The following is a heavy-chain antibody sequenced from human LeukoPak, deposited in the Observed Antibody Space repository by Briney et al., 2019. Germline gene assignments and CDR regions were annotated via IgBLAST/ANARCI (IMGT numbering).Heavy chain of an antibody. CDR2: ISSSGSTI. Sequence: QPGGSLRLSCAASGFTFRSYEMNWVRQAPGKGLEWVSYISSSGSTIYYADSVKGRFTISRDNAKNSLYLQMNSLRAEDSAVYYCARGSAKGPLPTYFDYWGQGTLVTVSS. D-gene: IGHD2-15*01. J-gene: IGHJ4*02. CDR1: GFTFRSYE. CDR3: ARGSAKGPLPTYFDY. V-gene: IGHV3-48*03.